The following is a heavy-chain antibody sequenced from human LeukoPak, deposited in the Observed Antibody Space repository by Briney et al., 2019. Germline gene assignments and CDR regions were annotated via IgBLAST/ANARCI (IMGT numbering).Heavy chain of an antibody. Sequence: ASVKVSCKASGYTFTSYGISWVRQAPGQGLEWMGWISAYNGNTNYAQKLQGRVTMTTDTSTSTAYMELSSLRSEDTAVYYCARGRTAMDHSYYYYGMDVWGQGTTVTVSS. CDR2: ISAYNGNT. D-gene: IGHD5-18*01. V-gene: IGHV1-18*01. CDR1: GYTFTSYG. CDR3: ARGRTAMDHSYYYYGMDV. J-gene: IGHJ6*02.